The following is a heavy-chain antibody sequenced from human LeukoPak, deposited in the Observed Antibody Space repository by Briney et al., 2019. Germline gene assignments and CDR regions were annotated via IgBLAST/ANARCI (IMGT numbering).Heavy chain of an antibody. J-gene: IGHJ6*03. CDR2: IRYDGSHK. D-gene: IGHD3-10*01. V-gene: IGHV3-30*02. CDR1: GFSFSNYG. CDR3: ARDMYYYGSWSPYYYYYYMDV. Sequence: PGGSLRLSCAASGFSFSNYGIHWVRQAPGKALEWVAFIRYDGSHKYYADSVRGRFTISRDNSKNTLSLQMSSLRAEDTAVYYCARDMYYYGSWSPYYYYYYMDVWGKGTTVTISS.